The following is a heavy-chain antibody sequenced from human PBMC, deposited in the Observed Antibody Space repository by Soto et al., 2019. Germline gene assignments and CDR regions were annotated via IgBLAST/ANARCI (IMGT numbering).Heavy chain of an antibody. D-gene: IGHD1-1*01. V-gene: IGHV4-34*01. CDR1: GQSFSGHS. Sequence: QVQLQQWGAGLVKPSETLSLSCAVYGQSFSGHSWAWIRQPPGKGLEWLGEINESGSTYYNPSLKSRVTISTDPSKNQFSLTLSSVSAADTAAYFCARGSGIVALPGELEDVNYDYWGQGTLVNVSS. CDR3: ARGSGIVALPGELEDVNYDY. J-gene: IGHJ4*02. CDR2: INESGST.